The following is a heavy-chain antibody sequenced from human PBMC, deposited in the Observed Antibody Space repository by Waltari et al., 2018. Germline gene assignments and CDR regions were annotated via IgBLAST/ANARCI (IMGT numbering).Heavy chain of an antibody. CDR1: GGSFSAYY. V-gene: IGHV4-34*02. Sequence: QVQLQQWGAGLLKPSETLSLTFAVYGGSFSAYYLNWTRQSPGKGLEWIGEIKKGGRTSYNPSLKSRVFISVDVSKNQFSLRMNSVTAADTAVYYCARKSGWYSRGNQRPSGGFFDSWGQGGLVTVSS. D-gene: IGHD6-13*01. CDR2: IKKGGRT. CDR3: ARKSGWYSRGNQRPSGGFFDS. J-gene: IGHJ4*02.